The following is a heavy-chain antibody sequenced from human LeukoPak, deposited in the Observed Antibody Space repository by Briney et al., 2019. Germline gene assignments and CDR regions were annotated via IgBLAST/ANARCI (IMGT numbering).Heavy chain of an antibody. CDR1: GFTFRDYH. CDR2: ISGDSYT. CDR3: ARGGGNSGYFQH. D-gene: IGHD4-23*01. V-gene: IGHV3-11*05. J-gene: IGHJ1*01. Sequence: GGTLRLSCAASGFTFRDYHMSWIRETPGKGLEWLSYISGDSYTKYADSVKGRFTISRDNAKNSLFLQMNSLRVEDTAVYYCARGGGNSGYFQHWGQGTLVTVSS.